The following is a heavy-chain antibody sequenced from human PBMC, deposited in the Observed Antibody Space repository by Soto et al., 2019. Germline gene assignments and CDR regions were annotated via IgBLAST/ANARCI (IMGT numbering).Heavy chain of an antibody. CDR1: GFTFSSYG. Sequence: SLRLSCAASGFTFSSYGMHWVRQAPGKGLEWVAVISYDGSNKYYADSVKGRFTISRDNSKNTLYLQMNSLRAEDTAVYYCAKEEVPPDRSSSSLWYFDLWGRGTLVTVSS. D-gene: IGHD6-6*01. CDR2: ISYDGSNK. CDR3: AKEEVPPDRSSSSLWYFDL. V-gene: IGHV3-30*18. J-gene: IGHJ2*01.